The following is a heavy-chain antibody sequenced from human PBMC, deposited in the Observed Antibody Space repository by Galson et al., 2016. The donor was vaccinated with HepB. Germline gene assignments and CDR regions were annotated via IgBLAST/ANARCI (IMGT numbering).Heavy chain of an antibody. CDR2: ISYSGSTT. CDR3: ARVPASTRFDY. CDR1: GASISSSSYS. Sequence: SETLSLTCSVSGASISSSSYSWGWIRQPPGKGLEWIASISYSGSTTYYNPSLESRVTISIDTSKNQFSLKLNSVTAADTAVYYCARVPASTRFDYWGQGTLVTVSS. V-gene: IGHV4-39*07. J-gene: IGHJ4*02. D-gene: IGHD3-3*02.